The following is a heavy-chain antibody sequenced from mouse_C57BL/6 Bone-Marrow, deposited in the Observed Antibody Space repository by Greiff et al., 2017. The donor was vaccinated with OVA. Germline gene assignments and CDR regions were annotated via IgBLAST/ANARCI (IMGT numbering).Heavy chain of an antibody. CDR2: IYPGSGST. J-gene: IGHJ2*01. V-gene: IGHV1-55*01. Sequence: QVQLKQPGAELVKPGASVKMSCKASGYTFTSYWITWVKQRPGQGLEWIGDIYPGSGSTNYNEKFKSKATLTVDTSSSTAYMQLSSLTSEDSAVYYCARSYGSSPVYFDYWGQGTTLTVSS. D-gene: IGHD1-1*01. CDR3: ARSYGSSPVYFDY. CDR1: GYTFTSYW.